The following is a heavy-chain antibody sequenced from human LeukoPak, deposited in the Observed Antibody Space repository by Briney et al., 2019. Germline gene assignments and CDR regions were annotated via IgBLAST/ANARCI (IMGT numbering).Heavy chain of an antibody. V-gene: IGHV4-4*07. D-gene: IGHD1-26*01. CDR2: IYTSGST. CDR3: ARENSGSYREFDY. Sequence: SETLSLTCTVSGGSISSYYWSWIRQPAGKGLEWIGRIYTSGSTNYNASLKSRVSMSVDTSKNQFSLKLSSAAAADTAVFYCARENSGSYREFDYWGQGTLVTVSS. J-gene: IGHJ4*02. CDR1: GGSISSYY.